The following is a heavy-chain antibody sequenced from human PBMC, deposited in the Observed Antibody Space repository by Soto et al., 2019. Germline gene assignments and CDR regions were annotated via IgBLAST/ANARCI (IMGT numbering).Heavy chain of an antibody. D-gene: IGHD3-3*01. V-gene: IGHV1-46*01. CDR2: INPSGGST. CDR1: GYTSTDYH. J-gene: IGHJ4*02. Sequence: QVQLVQSGAEVKEPGASVVVSCKASGYTSTDYHVHWVRQAPGQGLEWMGIINPSGGSTTYAQKFHGRVIMTRDTSARTVCMELSSLRSEATAVYYCAQGLISGDYSSPWGQGTLVTVSS. CDR3: AQGLISGDYSSP.